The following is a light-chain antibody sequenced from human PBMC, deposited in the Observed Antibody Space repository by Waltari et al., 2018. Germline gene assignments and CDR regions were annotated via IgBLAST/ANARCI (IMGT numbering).Light chain of an antibody. V-gene: IGKV1-9*01. CDR1: QGISSY. Sequence: DIQFTQSPSFLPASIADSVTITSRASQGISSYLAWYQQKPGKAPKLLIYAASTLQSGVPSRFSGSGSGTEFTLTISSLKPEDFATYYCQELNTYPQSLTFGGGTKVEI. CDR3: QELNTYPQSLT. J-gene: IGKJ4*01. CDR2: AAS.